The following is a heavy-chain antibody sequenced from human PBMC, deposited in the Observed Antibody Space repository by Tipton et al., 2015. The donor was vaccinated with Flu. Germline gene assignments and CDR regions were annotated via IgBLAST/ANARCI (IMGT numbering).Heavy chain of an antibody. J-gene: IGHJ6*02. CDR3: ARDQGFGDGLTYDYYAMDV. V-gene: IGHV4-38-2*02. D-gene: IGHD3-10*01. CDR2: IHRSGTT. Sequence: TLSLTCSVSGDSIGSRYFWGWIRQPPGKGLEWIGNIHRSGTTYYNPSLKSRVTISVDASKNQFTLTLNSVTAADTTIYYCARDQGFGDGLTYDYYAMDVWGQGTTVTVSS. CDR1: GDSIGSRYF.